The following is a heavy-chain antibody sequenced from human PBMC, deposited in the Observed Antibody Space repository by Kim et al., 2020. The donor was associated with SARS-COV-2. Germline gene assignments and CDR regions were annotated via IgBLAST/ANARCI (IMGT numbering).Heavy chain of an antibody. CDR3: ARGGSGGTGYYYYGMDV. Sequence: SETLSLTCTVSGYSISSGYYWGWIRQPPGKGLEWIGSIYHSGSTYYNPSLKGRVTISVDTSKNQFSLKLSSVTAADTAVYYCARGGSGGTGYYYYGMDVWGQGTTVTVSS. CDR2: IYHSGST. J-gene: IGHJ6*02. CDR1: GYSISSGYY. V-gene: IGHV4-38-2*02. D-gene: IGHD2-15*01.